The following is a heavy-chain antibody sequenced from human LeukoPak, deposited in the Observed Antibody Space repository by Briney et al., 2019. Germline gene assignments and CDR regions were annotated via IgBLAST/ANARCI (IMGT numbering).Heavy chain of an antibody. D-gene: IGHD2-21*02. CDR2: IKQDGSEK. CDR1: GFTFSSYW. Sequence: GGSLRLSCAASGFTFSSYWMSWVRQAPGKGLEWVANIKQDGSEKYYVDSVKGRFTISRDNAKNSLYLQMNSLRAEDTAVYYCARDLYCGGDCYLFDYWGQGTPVTVSS. V-gene: IGHV3-7*03. CDR3: ARDLYCGGDCYLFDY. J-gene: IGHJ4*02.